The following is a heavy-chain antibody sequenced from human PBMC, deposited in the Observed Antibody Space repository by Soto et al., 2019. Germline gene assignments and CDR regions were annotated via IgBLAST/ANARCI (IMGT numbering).Heavy chain of an antibody. CDR1: GYTFTGYY. CDR2: INPNSGGT. D-gene: IGHD5-18*01. J-gene: IGHJ6*02. CDR3: ARDRPVEDTAMVTATVDYYYYYGMDV. V-gene: IGHV1-2*04. Sequence: GASVKVSCKASGYTFTGYYMPWVRQAPGQRLEWKGRINPNSGGTNYAQKFQGWVTMTRDTSISTAYMELSRLRSDDTAVYYCARDRPVEDTAMVTATVDYYYYYGMDVWGQGTMVTVSS.